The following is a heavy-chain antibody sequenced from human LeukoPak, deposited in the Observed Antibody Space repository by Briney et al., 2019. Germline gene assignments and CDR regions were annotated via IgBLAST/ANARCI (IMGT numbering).Heavy chain of an antibody. V-gene: IGHV3-30*18. J-gene: IGHJ4*02. CDR2: ISYDGSNK. D-gene: IGHD3-10*01. CDR1: GFTFSSYG. CDR3: AKGKKGLLFVRGVDFDY. Sequence: GGSLRLSCAASGFTFSSYGMHWVRQAPGKGLEWVAVISYDGSNKYYADSVKGRFTISRDNSKNTLSLQMNSLRAEDTAVYYCAKGKKGLLFVRGVDFDYWGQGTLVTVSS.